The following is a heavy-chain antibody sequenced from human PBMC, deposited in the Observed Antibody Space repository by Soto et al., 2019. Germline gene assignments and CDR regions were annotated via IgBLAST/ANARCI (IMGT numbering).Heavy chain of an antibody. CDR1: GFTFSGSA. V-gene: IGHV3-73*01. D-gene: IGHD3-22*01. Sequence: GGSLRLSCAASGFTFSGSAMHWVRQASGKGLEWVGRIRSKANSYATAYAASVKGRFTISRDDSKNTAYLQMNSLKTEDTAVYYCTRHELVVGTYYYYYYGMDVWGQGTTVTVSS. CDR3: TRHELVVGTYYYYYYGMDV. CDR2: IRSKANSYAT. J-gene: IGHJ6*02.